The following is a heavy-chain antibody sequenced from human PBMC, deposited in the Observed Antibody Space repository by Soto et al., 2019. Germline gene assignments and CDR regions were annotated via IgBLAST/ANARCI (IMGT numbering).Heavy chain of an antibody. CDR1: GGSISSSSYY. J-gene: IGHJ6*03. D-gene: IGHD3-16*02. CDR3: ARAGPAITFGGVIVFVGIGYYYMDV. Sequence: QLQLQESGPGLVKPAETLSLTCTVSGGSISSSSYYWGWIRQPPGKVLVWIGRMYYSGSTDYNPSHYSRYTLSVDTSRNMFCRKLGSVTAADTAVDYCARAGPAITFGGVIVFVGIGYYYMDVGGKGNTVTVSS. CDR2: MYYSGST. V-gene: IGHV4-39*01.